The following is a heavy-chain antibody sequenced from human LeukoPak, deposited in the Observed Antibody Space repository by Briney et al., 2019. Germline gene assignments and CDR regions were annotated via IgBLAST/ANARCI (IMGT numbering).Heavy chain of an antibody. CDR2: INPNSGGT. V-gene: IGHV1-2*06. Sequence: ASVKVSCKASGYTFTGYYMHWVRQAPGQGLEWMGRINPNSGGTNYAQKFQGRVTMTRDTSISTAYMELSRLRSDDTAVYYCARAVAGTYDCDYWGQGTLVTVPS. J-gene: IGHJ4*02. CDR1: GYTFTGYY. D-gene: IGHD6-19*01. CDR3: ARAVAGTYDCDY.